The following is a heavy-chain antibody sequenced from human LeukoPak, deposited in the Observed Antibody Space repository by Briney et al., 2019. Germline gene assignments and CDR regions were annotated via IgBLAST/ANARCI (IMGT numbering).Heavy chain of an antibody. J-gene: IGHJ4*02. Sequence: GGSLRLSCAASGFTFSSYGMHWVRQAPGKGLEWVAVISYDGSNKYYADSVKGRFTISRDNSKNTLYLQMNSLRAEDTAVYYCAKAVDTAIDYWGRGTLVTVSS. CDR1: GFTFSSYG. CDR2: ISYDGSNK. V-gene: IGHV3-30*18. D-gene: IGHD5-18*01. CDR3: AKAVDTAIDY.